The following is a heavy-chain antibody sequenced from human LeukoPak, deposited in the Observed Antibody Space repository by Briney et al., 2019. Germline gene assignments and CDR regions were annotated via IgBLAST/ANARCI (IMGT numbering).Heavy chain of an antibody. CDR3: AKGLRVVVAATLFDY. Sequence: SGGSLRLSCAASGFTFSSYAMSWVRQAPGKGLEWVSAISGSGGSTYYADSVKGRFTISRDNSKSTLYLQMNSLRAEDTAVYYCAKGLRVVVAATLFDYWGQGTLVTVSS. CDR2: ISGSGGST. V-gene: IGHV3-23*01. CDR1: GFTFSSYA. J-gene: IGHJ4*02. D-gene: IGHD2-15*01.